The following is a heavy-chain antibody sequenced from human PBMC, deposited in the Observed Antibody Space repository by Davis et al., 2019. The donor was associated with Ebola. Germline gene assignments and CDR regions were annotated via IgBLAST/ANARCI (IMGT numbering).Heavy chain of an antibody. J-gene: IGHJ4*02. CDR3: ARMVRSYTYYYDLEPLYYFDY. CDR2: IDWDDDK. V-gene: IGHV2-70*11. D-gene: IGHD3-22*01. CDR1: GFSLSTSGMC. Sequence: SGPTLVKPTQTLTLTCTFSGFSLSTSGMCVSWIRQPPGKALEWLARIDWDDDKYYSTSLKTRLTISKDTSKNQVVLTMTNMDPVDTATYYCARMVRSYTYYYDLEPLYYFDYWGQGTLVTVSS.